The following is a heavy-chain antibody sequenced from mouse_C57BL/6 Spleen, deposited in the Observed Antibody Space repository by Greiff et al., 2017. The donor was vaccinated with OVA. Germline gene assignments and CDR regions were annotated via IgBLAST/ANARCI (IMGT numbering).Heavy chain of an antibody. J-gene: IGHJ2*01. CDR3: ARMHYGSSYVYFDY. V-gene: IGHV1-26*01. Sequence: SGPELVKPGASVKISCKASGYTFTDYYMNWVKQSHGKSLEWIGDINPNNGGTSYNQKFKGKATLTVDKSSSTAYMELRSLTSEDSAVYYCARMHYGSSYVYFDYWGQGTTLTVSS. CDR2: INPNNGGT. CDR1: GYTFTDYY. D-gene: IGHD1-1*01.